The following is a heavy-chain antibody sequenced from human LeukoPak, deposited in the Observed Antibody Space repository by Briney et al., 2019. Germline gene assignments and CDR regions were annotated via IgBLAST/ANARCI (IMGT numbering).Heavy chain of an antibody. Sequence: GGSLRLSCAASGFTFDDYAMHWVRQAPGKGLEWVSAISGSGGSTYYADSVKGRFTISRDNSKNTLYLQMNSLRAEDTAVYYCAKDGDIVVVVAARFDYWGQGTLVTVSS. CDR3: AKDGDIVVVVAARFDY. J-gene: IGHJ4*02. D-gene: IGHD2-15*01. CDR1: GFTFDDYA. CDR2: ISGSGGST. V-gene: IGHV3-23*01.